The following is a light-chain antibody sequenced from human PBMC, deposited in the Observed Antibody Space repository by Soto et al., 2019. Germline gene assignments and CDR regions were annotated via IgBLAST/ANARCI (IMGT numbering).Light chain of an antibody. CDR1: QSLSINY. Sequence: ENVLAQPPGTLSLSQGGRATLSCRASQSLSINYVAWYQQSPGQAPRLLIYAASSRAAGIPDRFSGSGSGTDFTLDISRLEPEDFAVYYCQEYENTPGTFGRGTRLEIK. J-gene: IGKJ5*01. V-gene: IGKV3-20*01. CDR3: QEYENTPGT. CDR2: AAS.